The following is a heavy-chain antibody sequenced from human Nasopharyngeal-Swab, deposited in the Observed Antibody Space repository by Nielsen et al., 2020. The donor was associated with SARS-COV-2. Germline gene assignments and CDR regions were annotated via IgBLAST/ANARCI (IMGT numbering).Heavy chain of an antibody. D-gene: IGHD3-22*01. CDR2: INAGNGKT. V-gene: IGHV1-3*01. J-gene: IGHJ4*02. CDR1: VYTFTNYA. CDR3: ARISYYDSSGYWPYFDY. Sequence: ASVKVSCKASVYTFTNYAIHWVRQAPGQRLEWMGWINAGNGKTKSSQKFQGRVTITRDTSASTAYMELSSLRSEDTAVYYCARISYYDSSGYWPYFDYWGQGTLVTVSS.